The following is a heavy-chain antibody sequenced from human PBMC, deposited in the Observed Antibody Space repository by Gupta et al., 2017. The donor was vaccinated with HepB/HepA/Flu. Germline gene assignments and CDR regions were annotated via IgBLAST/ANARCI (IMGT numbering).Heavy chain of an antibody. J-gene: IGHJ4*02. Sequence: QVHLVESGGGVVQPGRSLRLSCAASGFTFSTYGLHWVRQAPGKGLEWVAVISYDGISKYYADSVKGRFTISRDISKNTLYLQMNSLRAEDTAVYYCAKDPLTGYYLTHFDYWGQGTLVTVSS. D-gene: IGHD3-9*01. CDR3: AKDPLTGYYLTHFDY. V-gene: IGHV3-30*18. CDR2: ISYDGISK. CDR1: GFTFSTYG.